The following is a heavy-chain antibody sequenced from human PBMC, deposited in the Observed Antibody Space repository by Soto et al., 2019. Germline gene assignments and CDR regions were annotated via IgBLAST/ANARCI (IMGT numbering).Heavy chain of an antibody. V-gene: IGHV3-9*01. D-gene: IGHD1-7*01. J-gene: IGHJ6*02. CDR3: AKDIRSGTTLYYGMDV. CDR1: GFTFDDYA. CDR2: ISWNSGSI. Sequence: EVQLVESGGGLVQPGRSLRLSCAASGFTFDDYAMHWVRQAPGKGLEWVSGISWNSGSIGYADSVKGRFTISRDNAKNSLYLQMNSPRAEDTALYYCAKDIRSGTTLYYGMDVWGQGTTVTVSS.